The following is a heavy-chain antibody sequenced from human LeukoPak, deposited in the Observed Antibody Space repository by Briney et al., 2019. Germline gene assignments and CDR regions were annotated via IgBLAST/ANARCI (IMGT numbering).Heavy chain of an antibody. CDR1: GFTFSTYA. CDR2: ISSSGDVT. Sequence: GGSLRLSCAASGFTFSTYAMSWVRQAPGKGLEWVSAISSSGDVTYYAGSAKGRFTISRDNSKNTLYLQMDNLRAEDTAVYYCAKDRPNYYGSNGHYYRRDGDSWGQGTLVTVSS. V-gene: IGHV3-23*01. CDR3: AKDRPNYYGSNGHYYRRDGDS. J-gene: IGHJ5*01. D-gene: IGHD3-22*01.